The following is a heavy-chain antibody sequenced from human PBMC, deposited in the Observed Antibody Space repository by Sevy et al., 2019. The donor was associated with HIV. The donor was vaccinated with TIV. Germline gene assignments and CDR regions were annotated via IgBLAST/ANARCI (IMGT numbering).Heavy chain of an antibody. D-gene: IGHD3-22*01. J-gene: IGHJ4*02. Sequence: GGYLRLSCAASGFTFSSYWMTWVRQAPGKGLEWVANIKQDMSEKYYADSVKGRFTISRDNARNSLYLQMESLRAEDTAVYYCARAQQVTMLVVIGGLYFDFWGQGTVVTVSS. V-gene: IGHV3-7*01. CDR2: IKQDMSEK. CDR1: GFTFSSYW. CDR3: ARAQQVTMLVVIGGLYFDF.